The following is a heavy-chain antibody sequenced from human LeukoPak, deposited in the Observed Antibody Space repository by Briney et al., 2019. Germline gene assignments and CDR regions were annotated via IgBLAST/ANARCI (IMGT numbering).Heavy chain of an antibody. V-gene: IGHV3-33*01. CDR2: TRFDGSTK. CDR1: GFIFSDYG. Sequence: GGSLRLSCAVSGFIFSDYGFHWVRQAPGKGLEWVAVTRFDGSTKQYADSVKGRFTISRDDSKSSLYLQMNSLRAEDTAVYYCARDQRCRGRDGYNFDYWGQGTLVTVSS. J-gene: IGHJ4*02. D-gene: IGHD5-24*01. CDR3: ARDQRCRGRDGYNFDY.